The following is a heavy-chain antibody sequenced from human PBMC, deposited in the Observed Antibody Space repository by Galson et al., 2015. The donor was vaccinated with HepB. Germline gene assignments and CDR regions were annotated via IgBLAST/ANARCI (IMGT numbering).Heavy chain of an antibody. CDR2: ISSSGGST. V-gene: IGHV3-23*01. CDR1: GLTFSNYA. Sequence: SLRLSCAASGLTFSNYAMSWVRQAPGKGLEWVSSISSSGGSTDYADSVKGRFTISRDSSKNTLFLQMNNLRAEDTAVYYCAKLVSEYTRSPFDYWGQGTLVTVSS. CDR3: AKLVSEYTRSPFDY. J-gene: IGHJ4*02. D-gene: IGHD6-13*01.